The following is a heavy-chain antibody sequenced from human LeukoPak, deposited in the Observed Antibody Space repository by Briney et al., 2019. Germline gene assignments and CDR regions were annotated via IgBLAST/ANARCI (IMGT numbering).Heavy chain of an antibody. CDR1: EFTFKYFW. J-gene: IGHJ2*01. CDR2: IYTGDSDT. CDR3: ARGAYDLGWYFDL. Sequence: GESLKISCQGSEFTFKYFWIGWVRQMPGKGLEWMGIIYTGDSDTKYSPSFQGQVTISVAKSISTAYLQWSSLRASDTAIYYCARGAYDLGWYFDLWGQGTLVTVSS. D-gene: IGHD3-16*01. V-gene: IGHV5-51*01.